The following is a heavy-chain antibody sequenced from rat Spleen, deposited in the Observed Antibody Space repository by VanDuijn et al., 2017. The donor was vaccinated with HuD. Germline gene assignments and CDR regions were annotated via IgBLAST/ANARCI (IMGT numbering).Heavy chain of an antibody. V-gene: IGHV2-30*01. CDR2: IWTGGST. Sequence: QVQLKESGPGLVQPSQTLSLTCTVSGFSLTSYNVHWVRQPTGKGLEWMGIIWTGGSTDYNSALKSRLSISRDTSKSQVFLKMNSLQTEDIATYYCARGYGGYRGYFDYWGQGVMVTVSS. CDR3: ARGYGGYRGYFDY. D-gene: IGHD1-11*01. J-gene: IGHJ2*01. CDR1: GFSLTSYN.